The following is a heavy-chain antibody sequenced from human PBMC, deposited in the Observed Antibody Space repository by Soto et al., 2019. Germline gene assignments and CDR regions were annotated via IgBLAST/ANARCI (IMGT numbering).Heavy chain of an antibody. D-gene: IGHD3-16*01. Sequence: GGSLRLSCAASGFTFTNYAFSWLRQAPGKGLEWVSAISANGDTTYYADSVKGRFTISRDNSKNSLYLQMNSLRAEDTAVYYCAKHRPMSSNLYIWGQGTLVTVSS. CDR1: GFTFTNYA. CDR2: ISANGDTT. V-gene: IGHV3-23*01. CDR3: AKHRPMSSNLYI. J-gene: IGHJ4*02.